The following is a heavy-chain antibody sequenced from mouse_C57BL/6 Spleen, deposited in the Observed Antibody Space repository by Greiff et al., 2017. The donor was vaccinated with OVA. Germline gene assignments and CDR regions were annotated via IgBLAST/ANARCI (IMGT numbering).Heavy chain of an antibody. D-gene: IGHD1-1*01. CDR3: ARAAPTGCFDY. CDR1: GYTFTSYW. J-gene: IGHJ2*01. Sequence: VQLQQPGAELVRPGSSVKLSCKASGYTFTSYWMQWVKQRPIQGLEWIGNIDPSDSETHYNQKFKDKATLTVDKSSSTAYMQLSSLTSEDSAVYYCARAAPTGCFDYWGQGTTLTVSS. CDR2: IDPSDSET. V-gene: IGHV1-52*01.